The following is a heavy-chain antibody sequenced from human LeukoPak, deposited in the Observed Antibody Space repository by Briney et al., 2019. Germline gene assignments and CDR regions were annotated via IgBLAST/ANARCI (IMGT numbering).Heavy chain of an antibody. Sequence: GGSLRLSCAASGFTFSSYAMHWVRQAPGKGLEWVAVISYDGSNKYYADSVKGRFTISRDNSKNTLYLQMNSLRAEDTAVYYCAKEGIAAARYFQHWGQGTLVTVSS. J-gene: IGHJ1*01. CDR1: GFTFSSYA. CDR3: AKEGIAAARYFQH. V-gene: IGHV3-30-3*01. D-gene: IGHD6-13*01. CDR2: ISYDGSNK.